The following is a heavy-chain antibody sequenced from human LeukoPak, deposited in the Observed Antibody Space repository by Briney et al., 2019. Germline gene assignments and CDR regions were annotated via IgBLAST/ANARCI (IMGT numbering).Heavy chain of an antibody. CDR1: GHTFTGYY. Sequence: ASVKVSCKASGHTFTGYYMHWVRQAPGQGLEWMGRINPNSGGTNYAQKFQGRVTMTRDTSISTAYMELSRLRSDDTAVYYCARDMWQWLPFDYWGQGTLVTVSS. J-gene: IGHJ4*02. CDR3: ARDMWQWLPFDY. CDR2: INPNSGGT. D-gene: IGHD5-12*01. V-gene: IGHV1-2*06.